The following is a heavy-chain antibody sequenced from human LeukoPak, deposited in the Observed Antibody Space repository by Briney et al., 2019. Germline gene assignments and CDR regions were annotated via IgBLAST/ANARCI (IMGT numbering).Heavy chain of an antibody. J-gene: IGHJ6*03. CDR2: ISGSDYT. CDR3: AKSRNFYYYFMEV. Sequence: QPGGSLRLSCAASGFNFSDYGMNWVRQAPGKGLEWVSGISGSDYTDHADSVKGRFTISRDNSKNTLYLQMNSLTAEDTALYYCAKSRNFYYYFMEVSGRGTKVTISS. V-gene: IGHV3-23*01. CDR1: GFNFSDYG.